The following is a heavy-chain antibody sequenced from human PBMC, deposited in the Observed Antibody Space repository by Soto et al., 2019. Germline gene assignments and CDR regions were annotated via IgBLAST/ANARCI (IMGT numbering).Heavy chain of an antibody. D-gene: IGHD6-6*01. J-gene: IGHJ6*02. CDR1: GFTFSSYA. CDR2: ISYDGSNK. V-gene: IGHV3-30-3*01. CDR3: AXDRGXSSSDYYYYGMDV. Sequence: QVQLVESGGGVVQPGRSLRLSCAASGFTFSSYAMHWVRQAPGKXXXXXXXISYDGSNKYYADSVKGRFTISRDNSKNTLYLQMNSLXAXDTAVYYCAXDRGXSSSDYYYYGMDVWGQGTTVTVSS.